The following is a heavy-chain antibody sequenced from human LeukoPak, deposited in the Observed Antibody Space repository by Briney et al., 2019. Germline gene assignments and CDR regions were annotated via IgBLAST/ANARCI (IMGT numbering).Heavy chain of an antibody. D-gene: IGHD2-15*01. Sequence: SGGSLRLSCAASGFTVSSNYMSWVRQAPGKGLEWVSVIYSGGSTYYADSVKGRFTISRDNSKNTLYLQMNSLRAEDTAVYSCARGADGVSSNSRGWFDPWGQGTLVTVSS. CDR2: IYSGGST. J-gene: IGHJ5*02. V-gene: IGHV3-53*01. CDR3: ARGADGVSSNSRGWFDP. CDR1: GFTVSSNY.